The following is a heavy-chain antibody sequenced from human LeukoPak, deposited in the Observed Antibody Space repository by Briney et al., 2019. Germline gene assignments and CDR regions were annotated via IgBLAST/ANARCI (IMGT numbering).Heavy chain of an antibody. Sequence: ASVKVSCKASGYTFTSYGISWVRQAPGQGLEWMGWISAYNGNTNYAQKLQGRVIMTTDTSTSTAYMELRSLRSDDTAVYYCARRYYYDSSGYYYYPYFDYWGQGTLVTVSS. J-gene: IGHJ4*02. CDR2: ISAYNGNT. V-gene: IGHV1-18*01. CDR1: GYTFTSYG. D-gene: IGHD3-22*01. CDR3: ARRYYYDSSGYYYYPYFDY.